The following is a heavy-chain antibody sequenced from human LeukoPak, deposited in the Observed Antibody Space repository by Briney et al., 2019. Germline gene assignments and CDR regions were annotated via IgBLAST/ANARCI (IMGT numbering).Heavy chain of an antibody. D-gene: IGHD2-8*02. CDR3: ARDRGYTRTNTGGYPVFDL. Sequence: GGSLRLSCAASGFTFSSYGMHWVRQAPGKGLEWVSYIHLSGTPTHYADPVKGRFSISRDNVKNSLYLQMDNLRAEDTAVYYCARDRGYTRTNTGGYPVFDLWGQGTLVTVSS. J-gene: IGHJ4*02. CDR2: IHLSGTPT. V-gene: IGHV3-48*04. CDR1: GFTFSSYG.